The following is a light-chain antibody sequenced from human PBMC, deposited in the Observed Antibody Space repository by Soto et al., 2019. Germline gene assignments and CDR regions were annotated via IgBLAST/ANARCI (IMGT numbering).Light chain of an antibody. Sequence: QSVLTQPPSVSGAPGQRVTISCTGSSSNIGAGYDVQWYQQVPGTAPKLLISNSINRPSGVPDRFSGSKSDTSASLAITGIQADDDAVYYCQSYDRSLSGWVFGGGTKLTVL. CDR2: NSI. CDR1: SSNIGAGYD. V-gene: IGLV1-40*01. CDR3: QSYDRSLSGWV. J-gene: IGLJ3*02.